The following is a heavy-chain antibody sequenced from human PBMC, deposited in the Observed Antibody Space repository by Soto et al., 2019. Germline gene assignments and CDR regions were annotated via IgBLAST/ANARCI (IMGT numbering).Heavy chain of an antibody. D-gene: IGHD6-13*01. V-gene: IGHV4-59*03. CDR2: TSYTGNT. CDR3: AAGEASSRNLAPYYLDF. J-gene: IGHJ4*02. Sequence: PSETLSLTCIVSGGSITSYHWSWIRQFPGKGLEWIAYTSYTGNTNYNPSLKSRVTISMDTSKNQLSLKLLSVTTADTAVYFCAAGEASSRNLAPYYLDFWGQGTLVTVSS. CDR1: GGSITSYH.